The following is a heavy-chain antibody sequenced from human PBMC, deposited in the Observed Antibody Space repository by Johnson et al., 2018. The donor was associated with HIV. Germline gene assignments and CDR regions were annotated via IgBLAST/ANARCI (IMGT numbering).Heavy chain of an antibody. CDR1: GFTFSDYY. J-gene: IGHJ3*02. V-gene: IGHV3-30-3*01. CDR3: ARAGAVGFDAFDI. CDR2: ISYDGSNK. D-gene: IGHD6-19*01. Sequence: QVQLVESGGGLVKPGGSLRLSCAASGFTFSDYYMSWIRQAPGKGLEWVAVISYDGSNKYYADSVKGRFTISRDNSKNTLYLQMNGLRAEDTAVYYCARAGAVGFDAFDIWGQGTMVTVSS.